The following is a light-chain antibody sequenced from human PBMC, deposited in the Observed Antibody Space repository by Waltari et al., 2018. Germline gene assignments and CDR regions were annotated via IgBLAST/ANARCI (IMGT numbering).Light chain of an antibody. CDR3: MIWRSGASE. V-gene: IGLV5-45*03. J-gene: IGLJ2*01. CDR1: PGVNVPNHS. CDR2: YKSVSDT. Sequence: QAVLPQPSPLSSPPGASSSLTCTLRPGVNVPNHSISWYHQKPGSPPQDRLRYKSVSDTQQGSGVPSRFSGSKDASANAGILLIAGLQSEDEADYYCMIWRSGASEFGGGTKLTVL.